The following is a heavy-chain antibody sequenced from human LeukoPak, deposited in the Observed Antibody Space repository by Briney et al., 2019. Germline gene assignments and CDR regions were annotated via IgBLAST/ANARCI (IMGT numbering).Heavy chain of an antibody. Sequence: GGSLRLSCAASGFTFSIYGMSWVRQAPGRALEWVSSIPGSGGSTHYADSVKGRFTISRDNSKSTLYLQMNSLRAEDTAVYYCAKEALIGALYYFDYWGQGTLVTVSS. V-gene: IGHV3-23*01. CDR1: GFTFSIYG. CDR2: IPGSGGST. CDR3: AKEALIGALYYFDY. D-gene: IGHD3-10*01. J-gene: IGHJ4*02.